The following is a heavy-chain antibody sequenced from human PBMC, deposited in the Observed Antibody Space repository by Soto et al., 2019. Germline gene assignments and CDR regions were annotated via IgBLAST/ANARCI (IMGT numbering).Heavy chain of an antibody. J-gene: IGHJ5*02. CDR2: IVADGGTT. D-gene: IGHD1-1*01. Sequence: QVQLVQSGAEVKELGASVKVSCKDSGYTFTDSYIHWVRQAPGQGLEWMGWIVADGGTTHYAQKFRGRVTLSRDTSVSTAYMDLSGLKYDDTAIYYCVTQRNGFDPWGQGTLVIVSS. V-gene: IGHV1-2*02. CDR1: GYTFTDSY. CDR3: VTQRNGFDP.